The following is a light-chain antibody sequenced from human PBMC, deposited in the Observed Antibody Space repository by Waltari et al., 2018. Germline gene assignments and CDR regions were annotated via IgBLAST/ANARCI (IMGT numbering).Light chain of an antibody. CDR1: ESILYTSNNKKY. J-gene: IGKJ4*01. CDR2: WAS. V-gene: IGKV4-1*01. Sequence: IVITQSADSLTVSLAEPATIHCKSRESILYTSNNKKYLAWYQQKPGQPPKLLIYWASTRESGVPDRFSGSGSGTDFTLTISSLQAEDVAVYYCQQYYSSPFTFGGGTKVEIK. CDR3: QQYYSSPFT.